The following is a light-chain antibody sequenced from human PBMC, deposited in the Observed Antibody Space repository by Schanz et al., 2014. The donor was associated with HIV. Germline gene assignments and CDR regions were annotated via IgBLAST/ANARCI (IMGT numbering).Light chain of an antibody. CDR3: SSYAATSNVL. J-gene: IGLJ3*02. V-gene: IGLV2-14*02. CDR1: SSDVGIYNL. Sequence: QSALTQPASVSGSPGQSITISCTGTSSDVGIYNLVSWYQQHPGKAPKLMIYEVSERPSGVPDRFSGSKSGNTASLTVSGLQADDEADYYCSSYAATSNVLFGGGTKLTVL. CDR2: EVS.